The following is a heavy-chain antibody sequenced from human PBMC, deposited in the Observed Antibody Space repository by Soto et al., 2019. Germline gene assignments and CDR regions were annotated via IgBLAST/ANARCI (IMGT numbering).Heavy chain of an antibody. CDR1: GYTFTSYG. J-gene: IGHJ3*02. Sequence: VKVSCKASGYTFTSYGISWVRQAPGQGLEWMGWISAYNGNTNYAQKLQGRVTMTTDKSTSTAYMELSSLRSEDTAVYYCARVLSLRDNAFDIWGQGTMVTVSS. CDR3: ARVLSLRDNAFDI. CDR2: ISAYNGNT. V-gene: IGHV1-18*01. D-gene: IGHD2-21*01.